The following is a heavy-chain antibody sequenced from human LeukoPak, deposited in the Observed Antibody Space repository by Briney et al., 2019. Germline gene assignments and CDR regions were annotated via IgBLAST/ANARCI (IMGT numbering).Heavy chain of an antibody. D-gene: IGHD4-17*01. Sequence: PGGSLRLSCAASGFTFSRYWMSWVRQAPGKGLEWVANIKQDGSEKYYVDSARGRFTISRDNAKNSLYLQMNSLRAEDTAVYYCARDYGDCWGQGTLVTVSS. CDR1: GFTFSRYW. V-gene: IGHV3-7*01. CDR2: IKQDGSEK. J-gene: IGHJ4*02. CDR3: ARDYGDC.